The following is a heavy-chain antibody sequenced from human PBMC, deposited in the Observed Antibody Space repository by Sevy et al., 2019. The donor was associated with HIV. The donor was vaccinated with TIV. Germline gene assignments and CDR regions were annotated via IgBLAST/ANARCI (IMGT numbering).Heavy chain of an antibody. V-gene: IGHV3-33*01. CDR2: IWYDGAYQ. Sequence: GGSLRLSCAAAGFTFSSYAMHWVRQAPGKGLEWVAIIWYDGAYQYHGDSVKGRFTISRDNSKNTLYLQMNSLRVEDTAVDYCARGGYYYDNAAYYAFDSWGQGTLVTVSS. CDR3: ARGGYYYDNAAYYAFDS. CDR1: GFTFSSYA. D-gene: IGHD3-22*01. J-gene: IGHJ4*02.